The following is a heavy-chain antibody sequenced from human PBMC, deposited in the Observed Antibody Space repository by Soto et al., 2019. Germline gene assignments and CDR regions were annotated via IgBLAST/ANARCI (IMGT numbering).Heavy chain of an antibody. Sequence: SVKVSCKASGGTFSSYAISWVRQAPGQGLEWMGGIIPIFGTANYAQKFQGRVTITADESTSTAYMELSSLRSEDTAVYYCARKYPGDCGGDCYSTYDAFDIWGQGTMVTVSS. J-gene: IGHJ3*02. V-gene: IGHV1-69*13. CDR3: ARKYPGDCGGDCYSTYDAFDI. D-gene: IGHD2-21*02. CDR1: GGTFSSYA. CDR2: IIPIFGTA.